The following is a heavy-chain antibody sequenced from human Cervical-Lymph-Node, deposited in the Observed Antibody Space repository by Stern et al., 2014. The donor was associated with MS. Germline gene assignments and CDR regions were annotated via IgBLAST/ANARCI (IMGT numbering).Heavy chain of an antibody. V-gene: IGHV1-18*01. Sequence: QVQLVQSGGEVKKPGASGKVSCKASGYSFTRFGITWVRQAPGQGLEWMGWISGDNGQTNYAQRLRGRVTMTTDTSTSTAYVEVRSLRSDDTAVYYCARDAGAAADYWGQGTLVAVSS. CDR3: ARDAGAAADY. CDR2: ISGDNGQT. J-gene: IGHJ4*02. CDR1: GYSFTRFG. D-gene: IGHD1-26*01.